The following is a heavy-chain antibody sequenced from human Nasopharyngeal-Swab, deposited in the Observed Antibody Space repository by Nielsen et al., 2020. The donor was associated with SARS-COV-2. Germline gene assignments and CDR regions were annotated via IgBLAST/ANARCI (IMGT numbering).Heavy chain of an antibody. CDR2: IYSGGST. CDR3: ARTDGYTLNNAFDI. D-gene: IGHD5-24*01. Sequence: GESLKISCAASGFIVSSNYMSWVRQAPGKGLEWVSAIYSGGSTYYADSVKGRFTISRDNAKNSLYLQMNSLRAEDTAVYYCARTDGYTLNNAFDIWGQGTMVTVSS. J-gene: IGHJ3*02. V-gene: IGHV3-53*01. CDR1: GFIVSSNY.